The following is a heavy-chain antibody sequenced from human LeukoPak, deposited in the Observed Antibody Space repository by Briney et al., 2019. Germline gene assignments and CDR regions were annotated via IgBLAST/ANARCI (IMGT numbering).Heavy chain of an antibody. D-gene: IGHD6-6*01. CDR2: INPTGSTT. Sequence: GGSLRLSCAASGFTFSSYSMNWARQLPGKGLVWVSRINPTGSTTSYADSVKGRFTVSRDNAKNTLYLQVNNLRAEDTAVYYCARGPNSNWSGLDFWGQGTLLTVSS. CDR1: GFTFSSYS. CDR3: ARGPNSNWSGLDF. V-gene: IGHV3-74*01. J-gene: IGHJ4*02.